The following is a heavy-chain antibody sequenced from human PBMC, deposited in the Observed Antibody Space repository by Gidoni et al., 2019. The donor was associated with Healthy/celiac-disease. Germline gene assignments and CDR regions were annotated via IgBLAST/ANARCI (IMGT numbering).Heavy chain of an antibody. CDR2: ILPIFCPA. J-gene: IGHJ6*03. CDR1: GGTFSSYA. Sequence: QVQLVQAGAEVKKPGSSVKVSCKASGGTFSSYAISWVRQAPVQRLVWIGGILPIFCPANYPPKVQGRVTITADASTGTAFMELSRLSSEDTAVYYCSRGLMGYCSSTSCYDYYYYYYMDVWGKGTTVTVSS. D-gene: IGHD2-2*01. V-gene: IGHV1-69*01. CDR3: SRGLMGYCSSTSCYDYYYYYYMDV.